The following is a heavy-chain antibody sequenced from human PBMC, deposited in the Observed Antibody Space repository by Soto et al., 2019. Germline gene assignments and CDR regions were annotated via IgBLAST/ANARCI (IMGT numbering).Heavy chain of an antibody. D-gene: IGHD1-7*01. Sequence: QVQQQESGPGLVKPSDTLSLTCRVSGDYISDFSWSWISQTAGKGLEWIVRIPINGNTQKNPAFKSRVTMLIDTAKNHCSLNLQSANAADTALYYCARETGENWTYEAHWGPGILVTVSS. J-gene: IGHJ1*01. CDR3: ARETGENWTYEAH. CDR1: GDYISDFS. V-gene: IGHV4-4*07. CDR2: IPINGNT.